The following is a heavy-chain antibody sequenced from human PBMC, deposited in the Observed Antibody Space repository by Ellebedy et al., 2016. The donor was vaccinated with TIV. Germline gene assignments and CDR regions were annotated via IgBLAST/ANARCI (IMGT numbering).Heavy chain of an antibody. Sequence: GGSLRLXXAASGLTFSSYGMHWVRQAPGKGLEWVAVISYDGSNKYYADSVKGRFTISRDNSKNTLYLQMNSLRAEDTAVYYCAKDQGSSWYASYYGMDVWGQGTTVTVSS. V-gene: IGHV3-30*18. CDR1: GLTFSSYG. D-gene: IGHD6-13*01. CDR3: AKDQGSSWYASYYGMDV. CDR2: ISYDGSNK. J-gene: IGHJ6*02.